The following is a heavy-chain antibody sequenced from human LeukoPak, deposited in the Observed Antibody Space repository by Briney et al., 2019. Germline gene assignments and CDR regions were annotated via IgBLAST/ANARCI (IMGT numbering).Heavy chain of an antibody. Sequence: SETLSLTCAVSGGSISGSSYFWGWIRQPPGKGLEWIGSIYYSGNTYYNPSLKSRVTISVDTSKNQFSLKLSSVTAADTAVYYCARGRRGIAAAGTGDWFDPWGQGTLVTVSS. CDR2: IYYSGNT. CDR1: GGSISGSSYF. J-gene: IGHJ5*02. V-gene: IGHV4-39*01. D-gene: IGHD6-13*01. CDR3: ARGRRGIAAAGTGDWFDP.